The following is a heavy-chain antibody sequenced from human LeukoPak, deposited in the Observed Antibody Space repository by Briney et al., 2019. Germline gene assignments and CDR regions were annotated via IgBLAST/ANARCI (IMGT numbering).Heavy chain of an antibody. CDR3: ARGGAPRPHFQN. D-gene: IGHD6-6*01. Sequence: PSETLSLTCTVSGGSISTYYWNWIRQPPGKGLEWIGYIYHSGNTNYNPSLQSRVTISVDTSKNQFSLNLRSVTAADTAVYYCARGGAPRPHFQNWGQGTLVTVSS. V-gene: IGHV4-59*01. J-gene: IGHJ1*01. CDR1: GGSISTYY. CDR2: IYHSGNT.